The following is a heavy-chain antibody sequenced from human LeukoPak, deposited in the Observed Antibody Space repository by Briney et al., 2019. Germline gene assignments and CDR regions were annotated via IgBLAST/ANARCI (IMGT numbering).Heavy chain of an antibody. Sequence: KTSETLSLTCTVSGGSISSGSYYWGWVRQPPEKGLEWIGSIYYSGSTYYNPSLKSRVTISVDTPKNQFSLKLTSVTAADTAVYYCARDFGFITMIVGYWGQGTLVTVSS. CDR3: ARDFGFITMIVGY. CDR1: GGSISSGSYY. J-gene: IGHJ4*02. V-gene: IGHV4-39*02. D-gene: IGHD3-22*01. CDR2: IYYSGST.